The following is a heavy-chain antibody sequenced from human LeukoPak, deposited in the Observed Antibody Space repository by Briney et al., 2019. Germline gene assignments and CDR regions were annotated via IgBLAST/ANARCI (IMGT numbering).Heavy chain of an antibody. V-gene: IGHV1-69*02. D-gene: IGHD3-22*01. CDR1: GYTFTGDF. J-gene: IGHJ5*02. CDR2: IIPILGIA. CDR3: ARRGSGYSNWFDP. Sequence: GASVKVSCKASGYTFTGDFIHWVRQAPGQGLEWMGRIIPILGIANYAQKFQGRVTITADKSTSTAYMELSSLRSEDTAVYYCARRGSGYSNWFDPWGQGTLVTVSS.